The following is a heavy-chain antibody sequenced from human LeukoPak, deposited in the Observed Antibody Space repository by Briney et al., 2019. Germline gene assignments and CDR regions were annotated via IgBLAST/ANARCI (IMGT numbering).Heavy chain of an antibody. V-gene: IGHV4-34*01. J-gene: IGHJ4*02. Sequence: SETLSLTCAVYGGSFSGYYWSWIRQPPGKGLVWIGEINHSGSTNYNPSLKSRVTISVDTSKNQFSLKLTSVTAADTAVYYCARQWFSDSWFFDRWGQGTLVTVPS. D-gene: IGHD6-13*01. CDR3: ARQWFSDSWFFDR. CDR2: INHSGST. CDR1: GGSFSGYY.